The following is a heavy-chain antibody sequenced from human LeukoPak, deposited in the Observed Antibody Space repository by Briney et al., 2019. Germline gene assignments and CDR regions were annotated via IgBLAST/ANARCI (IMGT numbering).Heavy chain of an antibody. D-gene: IGHD2-15*01. Sequence: GGSLRLSCAASGFTFSSYSMNWVRQAPGKGLEWVSYISGSSSTIYYADSVKGRFTISRDNAKNSLYLQMDSLRAEDTAVYYCARGGYYFDYWGQGTLVTVSS. V-gene: IGHV3-48*01. CDR2: ISGSSSTI. CDR1: GFTFSSYS. CDR3: ARGGYYFDY. J-gene: IGHJ4*02.